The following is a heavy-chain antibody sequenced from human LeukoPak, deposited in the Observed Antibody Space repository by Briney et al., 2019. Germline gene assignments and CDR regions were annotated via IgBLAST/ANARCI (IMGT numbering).Heavy chain of an antibody. CDR2: INWNGGST. CDR3: ARTPLGSGSYDY. J-gene: IGHJ4*02. Sequence: GSLRLSCAASGFTFDDYGMSWVRQAPGKGLEWVSGINWNGGSTGYADSVKGRFTISRDNAKNSLYLQMNSLRAEDTALYHCARTPLGSGSYDYWGQGTLVTVSS. V-gene: IGHV3-20*01. CDR1: GFTFDDYG. D-gene: IGHD3-10*01.